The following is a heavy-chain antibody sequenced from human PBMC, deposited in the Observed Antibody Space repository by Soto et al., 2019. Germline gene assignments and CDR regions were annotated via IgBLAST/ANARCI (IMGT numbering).Heavy chain of an antibody. CDR2: ISGTTNYI. CDR1: GFTFSTYN. Sequence: EVQLVESGGGLVKPGGSLRLSCVASGFTFSTYNMNWVRQAPGKGLEWVSSISGTTNYIYYADSVKGRLTISRDNAKDSLYLQMNSLRAEDTAVYYCARHLEVQNSGMDLWGQGTTVTVSS. V-gene: IGHV3-21*01. CDR3: ARHLEVQNSGMDL. D-gene: IGHD3-3*01. J-gene: IGHJ6*02.